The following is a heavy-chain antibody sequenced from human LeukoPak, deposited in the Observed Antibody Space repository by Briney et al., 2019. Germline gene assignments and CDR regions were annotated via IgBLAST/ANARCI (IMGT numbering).Heavy chain of an antibody. D-gene: IGHD4-17*01. CDR1: GFTFSSYA. CDR2: ISYDGSNK. V-gene: IGHV3-30-3*01. Sequence: GGSLRLSCAASGFTFSSYAMHWVRQAPGKGLEWVAVISYDGSNKYYADSAKGRFTISRDNSKNTLYLQMNSLRAEDTAVYYCAGAEIRNFDYWGQGTLVTVSS. CDR3: AGAEIRNFDY. J-gene: IGHJ4*02.